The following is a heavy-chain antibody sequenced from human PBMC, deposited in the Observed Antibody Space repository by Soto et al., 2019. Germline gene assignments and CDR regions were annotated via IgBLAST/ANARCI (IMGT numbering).Heavy chain of an antibody. D-gene: IGHD1-1*01. J-gene: IGHJ4*02. CDR1: GYTFTSFY. V-gene: IGHV1-46*01. CDR2: INPNGGST. CDR3: ARGLTTGDY. Sequence: QVQLVQSGAEVKNPGASVKVSCKASGYTFTSFYIHWVRQAPGQGLEWMSIINPNGGSTNYAQNLQGRVTLTRDTSTNTVSMELSSLRSEDTAVYYCARGLTTGDYWGQGTLVTVSS.